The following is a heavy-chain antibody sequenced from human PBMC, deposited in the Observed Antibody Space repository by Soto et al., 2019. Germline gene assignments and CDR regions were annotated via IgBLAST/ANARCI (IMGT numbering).Heavy chain of an antibody. V-gene: IGHV4-39*01. Sequence: PSETLSLTCTVSGGSISSNIYHWGWIRQPPGKGLEWIGRIYNSGRTYYNASLKSRVSISIDTSKNQFSLKLTSVTAADTAVYYCARHPAYATGWQIDYWGQGALVTVSS. D-gene: IGHD2-2*01. J-gene: IGHJ4*02. CDR1: GGSISSNIYH. CDR2: IYNSGRT. CDR3: ARHPAYATGWQIDY.